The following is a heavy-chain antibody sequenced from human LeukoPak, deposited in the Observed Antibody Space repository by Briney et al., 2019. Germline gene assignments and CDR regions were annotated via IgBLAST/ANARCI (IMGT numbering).Heavy chain of an antibody. CDR3: AREGQYCSSSGCQFDY. CDR2: ISPDGSSR. Sequence: GGSLRLSCAASGFPFSTYWMHWVRQPPGKGLVWVSRISPDGSSRSYADSVKGRFIISRDNAKNTIYLQMSSLRVEDTAIYYCAREGQYCSSSGCQFDYWGQGTLVTVSS. CDR1: GFPFSTYW. J-gene: IGHJ4*02. D-gene: IGHD3-22*01. V-gene: IGHV3-74*01.